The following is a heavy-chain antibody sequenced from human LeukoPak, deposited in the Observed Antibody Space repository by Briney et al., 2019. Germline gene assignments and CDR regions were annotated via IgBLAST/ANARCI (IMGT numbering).Heavy chain of an antibody. V-gene: IGHV4-59*01. D-gene: IGHD3-22*01. CDR3: ARVLLSSGYST. J-gene: IGHJ4*02. CDR2: VYYSGIT. Sequence: PSETLSLTCSVSGASICGYYYNWIRQPPGKGLEWIGYVYYSGITNFNPSLKSRVTMSVDTSKNQFPLKVSSVTAADTAVYYCARVLLSSGYSTWGQGTLVTVSS. CDR1: GASICGYY.